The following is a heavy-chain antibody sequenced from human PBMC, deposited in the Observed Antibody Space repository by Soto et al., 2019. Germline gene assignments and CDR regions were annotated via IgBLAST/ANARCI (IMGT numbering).Heavy chain of an antibody. V-gene: IGHV4-30-2*01. J-gene: IGHJ2*01. CDR2: IYHSGST. CDR1: GGSISSGGYS. CDR3: ARDQGPLGWYFDL. Sequence: QLQLQESGSGLVKPSQTLSLTCAVSGGSISSGGYSWSWIRQPPGKGLERIGYIYHSGSTYYNPSLKSRVTISVDRSKNQFSLKLSSVTAADTAVYYCARDQGPLGWYFDLWGRGTLVTVSS.